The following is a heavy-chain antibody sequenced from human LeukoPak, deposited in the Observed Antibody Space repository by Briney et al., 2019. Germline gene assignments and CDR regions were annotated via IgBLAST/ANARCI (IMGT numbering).Heavy chain of an antibody. Sequence: SVKVSCKASGGTFSSYAISWVRQAPGQGLEWMGGIIPIFGTANYAQKFQGRVTITADESTSTAYMELSSLRSEDTAMYYCARDGDCSSTSCYHAFDIWGQGTMVTVSS. V-gene: IGHV1-69*13. CDR3: ARDGDCSSTSCYHAFDI. CDR1: GGTFSSYA. D-gene: IGHD2-2*01. J-gene: IGHJ3*02. CDR2: IIPIFGTA.